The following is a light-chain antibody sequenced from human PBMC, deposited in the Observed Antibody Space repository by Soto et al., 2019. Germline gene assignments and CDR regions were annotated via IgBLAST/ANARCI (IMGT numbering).Light chain of an antibody. CDR1: QSISSW. CDR3: QQYNSYSQT. V-gene: IGKV1-5*01. CDR2: DAS. Sequence: DIQMTQSPSALSASGGERVAISCRASQSISSWLAWYQQKPGKAPKLLIYDASSLESGVPSRFSGSGSGTEFTLTISSLQPDDFATYYCQQYNSYSQTFGQGTKVDIK. J-gene: IGKJ1*01.